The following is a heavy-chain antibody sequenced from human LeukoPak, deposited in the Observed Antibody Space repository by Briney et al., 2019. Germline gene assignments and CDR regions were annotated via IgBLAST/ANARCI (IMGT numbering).Heavy chain of an antibody. D-gene: IGHD2-21*02. V-gene: IGHV4-59*10. CDR3: ARGSQMMVTAIPSPYYYYYMDV. Sequence: SETLSLTCAVYGGSFSGYYWSWIRQPAGKGLEWIGRIYTSGSTNYNPSLKSRVTISVDTSKNQFSLKLSSVTAADTAVYYCARGSQMMVTAIPSPYYYYYMDVWGKGTTVTISS. CDR2: IYTSGST. J-gene: IGHJ6*03. CDR1: GGSFSGYY.